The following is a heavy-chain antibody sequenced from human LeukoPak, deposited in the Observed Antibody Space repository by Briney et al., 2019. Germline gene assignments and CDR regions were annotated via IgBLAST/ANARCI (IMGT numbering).Heavy chain of an antibody. J-gene: IGHJ6*03. CDR2: INHSGST. V-gene: IGHV4-34*01. D-gene: IGHD3-10*01. Sequence: GSLRLSCAASGFTFSNHGMNWVRQAPGKGLEWIGEINHSGSTNYNPSLKSRVTISVDTSKNQFSLKLSSVTAADTAVYYCARVMVPKRAAYYYYYMDVWGKGTTVTVSS. CDR3: ARVMVPKRAAYYYYYMDV. CDR1: GFTFSNHG.